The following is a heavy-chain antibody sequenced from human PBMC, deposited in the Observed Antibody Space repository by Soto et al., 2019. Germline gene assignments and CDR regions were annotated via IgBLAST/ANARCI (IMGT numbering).Heavy chain of an antibody. J-gene: IGHJ4*02. V-gene: IGHV3-48*01. CDR2: ISSSSSTI. Sequence: GGSLRLSCAASGFTFSSYSMNWVRQAPGKGLEWVSYISSSSSTIYYADSVKGRFTISRDNAKNSLYLQMNSLRAEDTAVYYCARDVNYGSGSYYVPFDYWGQGTLVTVSS. CDR3: ARDVNYGSGSYYVPFDY. D-gene: IGHD3-10*01. CDR1: GFTFSSYS.